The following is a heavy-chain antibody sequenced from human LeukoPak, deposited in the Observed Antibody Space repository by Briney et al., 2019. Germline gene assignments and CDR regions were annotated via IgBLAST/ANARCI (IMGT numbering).Heavy chain of an antibody. J-gene: IGHJ2*01. V-gene: IGHV4-39*01. CDR3: ARPGPYCGGDCYPPSFDL. CDR2: VYYSGRT. D-gene: IGHD2-21*02. CDR1: GCTISSSTYY. Sequence: SETLSLTCTVSGCTISSSTYYWGWIRQPPGKGLEWIGSVYYSGRTYYNPSSKSRVTISVDTSKNQFSLKLNSVTAADTAVYYCARPGPYCGGDCYPPSFDLWGRGTLVTVSS.